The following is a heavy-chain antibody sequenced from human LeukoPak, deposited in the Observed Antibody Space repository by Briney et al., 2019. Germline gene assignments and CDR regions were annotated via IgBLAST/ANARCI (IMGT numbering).Heavy chain of an antibody. CDR3: ARGLGYYYYMDV. CDR1: GFTFSSYS. CDR2: ISSSSSYI. J-gene: IGHJ6*03. Sequence: GSLSLSCAASGFTFSSYSVNWVRQAPGKGLEWVSSISSSSSYIYYADSVKGRFTISRDNAKNSLYLQMNSLRAEDTAVYYCARGLGYYYYMDVWGKGTTVTVSS. V-gene: IGHV3-21*01.